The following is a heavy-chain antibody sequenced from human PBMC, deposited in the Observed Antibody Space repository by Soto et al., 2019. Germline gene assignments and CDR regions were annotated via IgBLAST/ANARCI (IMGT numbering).Heavy chain of an antibody. D-gene: IGHD6-13*01. V-gene: IGHV3-33*01. CDR1: GFTFSSYG. CDR3: ARGGSSWVQYYYYMDV. J-gene: IGHJ6*03. Sequence: GGSLRLSCAASGFTFSSYGMHWVRQAPGKGLEWVAVIWYDGSNKYYADSVKGRFTISRDNSKNTLYLQMNSLRAEDTAVYYCARGGSSWVQYYYYMDVWGKGTKVTVAS. CDR2: IWYDGSNK.